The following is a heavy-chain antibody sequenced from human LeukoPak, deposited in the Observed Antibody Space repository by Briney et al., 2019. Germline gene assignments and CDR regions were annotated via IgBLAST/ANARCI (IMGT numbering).Heavy chain of an antibody. D-gene: IGHD5-18*01. Sequence: GGSLRPYCAASGFTVSSNYMSWVRQAPGKGLEWVSVIYSGGSTYYADSVKGRFTISRDNSKNTLYLQMNSLRAEDTAVYYCARDTRRIQLSSFDPWGQGTLVTVSS. CDR2: IYSGGST. CDR1: GFTVSSNY. CDR3: ARDTRRIQLSSFDP. J-gene: IGHJ5*02. V-gene: IGHV3-66*02.